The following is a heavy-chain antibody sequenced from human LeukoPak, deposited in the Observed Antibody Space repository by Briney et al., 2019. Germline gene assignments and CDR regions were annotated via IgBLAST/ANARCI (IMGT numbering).Heavy chain of an antibody. CDR1: GGSVSSGTFY. V-gene: IGHV4-61*01. J-gene: IGHJ3*02. D-gene: IGHD4-17*01. CDR2: IYYSGIT. CDR3: ARGGYGDYGDAFDI. Sequence: SETLSLTCTVSGGSVSSGTFYWSWIRQPPGKGLEWIGYIYYSGITNYNPSLKSRVTISLDTSRNQFSLGLSSVTAADTAVYFCARGGYGDYGDAFDIWGQGTMVTVSS.